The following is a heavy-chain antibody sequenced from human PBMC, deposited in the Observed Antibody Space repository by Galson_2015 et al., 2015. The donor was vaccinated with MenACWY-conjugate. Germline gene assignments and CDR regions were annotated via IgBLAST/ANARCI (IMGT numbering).Heavy chain of an antibody. CDR2: IYYGGST. J-gene: IGHJ3*02. CDR1: GGSISSYY. V-gene: IGHV4-59*01. CDR3: ARGGGATGTDAFDI. Sequence: ETLSLTCTVSGGSISSYYWSWIRQPPGKGLEWIGYIYYGGSTNYNPSLKSRVTISVDTSKNQFSLKLSSVTAADPAVYYCARGGGATGTDAFDIWGQGTMVTVSS. D-gene: IGHD1-26*01.